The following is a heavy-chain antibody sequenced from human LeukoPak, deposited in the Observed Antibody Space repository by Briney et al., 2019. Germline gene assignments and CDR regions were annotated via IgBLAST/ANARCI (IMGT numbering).Heavy chain of an antibody. J-gene: IGHJ4*02. CDR3: ASVVASRISFDN. D-gene: IGHD2-15*01. CDR2: MYYSGLT. Sequence: PSETLSLTCTVSGASITSNLYHWGWIRQPPGKGLEWIANMYYSGLTYYNPSLKSRVTTSVDTPKNQFSLKVTSVTAADTAVYYCASVVASRISFDNWGQGALVTVSS. CDR1: GASITSNLYH. V-gene: IGHV4-39*07.